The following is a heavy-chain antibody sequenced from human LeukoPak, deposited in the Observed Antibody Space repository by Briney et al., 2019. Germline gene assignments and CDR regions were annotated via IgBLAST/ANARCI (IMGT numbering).Heavy chain of an antibody. CDR1: GYTFTSYG. D-gene: IGHD3-22*01. CDR3: ARVLRYYYDSSGYYEFDY. J-gene: IGHJ4*02. CDR2: ISAYNGNT. Sequence: GASVKVSCKASGYTFTSYGISWVRQAPGQGLEWMGWISAYNGNTNYAQKLQGRVTMTTDTSTSTAYMELRSLRSDDTAVYYCARVLRYYYDSSGYYEFDYWGQGTLVTVSS. V-gene: IGHV1-18*01.